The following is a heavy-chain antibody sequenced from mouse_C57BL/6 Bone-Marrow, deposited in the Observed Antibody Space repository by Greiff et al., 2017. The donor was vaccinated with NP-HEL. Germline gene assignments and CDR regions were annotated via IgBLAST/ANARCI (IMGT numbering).Heavy chain of an antibody. V-gene: IGHV5-9*01. Sequence: EVMLVDSGGGLVKPGGSLKLSCAASGFTFSSYTMSWVRQTPEKRLEWVATISGGGGNTYYPDSVKGRFTISRDNAKNTLYLQMSSLRSEDTALYYCARTAQATPDYWGQGTTLTVSS. D-gene: IGHD3-2*02. J-gene: IGHJ2*01. CDR2: ISGGGGNT. CDR1: GFTFSSYT. CDR3: ARTAQATPDY.